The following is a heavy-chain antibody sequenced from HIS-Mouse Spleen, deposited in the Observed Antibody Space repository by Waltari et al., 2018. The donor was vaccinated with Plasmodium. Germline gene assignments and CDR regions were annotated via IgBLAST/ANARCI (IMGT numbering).Heavy chain of an antibody. CDR1: GGSFSGYL. CDR3: ARGRVLGTSSGYFDL. Sequence: QVQLQQWGAGLLKPSETLSLTCAVYGGSFSGYLWSWIRQPPGKGLEWIGEINHSGSTNYNPSLKSRVTISVDTSKNQFSLKLSSVTAADTAVYYCARGRVLGTSSGYFDLWGRGTLVTVS. V-gene: IGHV4-34*01. D-gene: IGHD3-10*01. CDR2: INHSGST. J-gene: IGHJ2*01.